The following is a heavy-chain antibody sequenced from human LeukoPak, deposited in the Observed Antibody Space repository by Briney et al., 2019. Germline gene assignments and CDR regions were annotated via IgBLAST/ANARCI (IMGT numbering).Heavy chain of an antibody. CDR1: GGTFSSYA. CDR2: IIPILGIA. CDR3: ASNLYYDFWSGPEPYYYYGMDV. Sequence: SVKVSCKASGGTFSSYAISWVRQAPGQGLEWMGRIIPILGIANYAQKFQGRVTITADKSTSTAYMELSGLRSEDTAVYYCASNLYYDFWSGPEPYYYYGMDVWGQGTTVTVSS. V-gene: IGHV1-69*04. J-gene: IGHJ6*02. D-gene: IGHD3-3*01.